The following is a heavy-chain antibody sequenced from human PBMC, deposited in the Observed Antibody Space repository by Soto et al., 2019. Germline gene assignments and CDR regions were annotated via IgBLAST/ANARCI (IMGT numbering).Heavy chain of an antibody. Sequence: EVQLVESGGGVVQPGGSLRLSCAASGFTFSDYWMSWVRQLPGQGLEWVANINQDGSGKFNVDSVNGRFTISRDNAKNSLYLQVIGLRAEDTAVYYCARGLSHLAARAEGVYSDYWGQGILVTVSS. J-gene: IGHJ4*02. CDR3: ARGLSHLAARAEGVYSDY. CDR1: GFTFSDYW. V-gene: IGHV3-7*01. D-gene: IGHD6-6*01. CDR2: INQDGSGK.